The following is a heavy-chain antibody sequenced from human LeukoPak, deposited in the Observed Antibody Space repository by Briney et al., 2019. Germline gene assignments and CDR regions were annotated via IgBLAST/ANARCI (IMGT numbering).Heavy chain of an antibody. V-gene: IGHV3-21*04. CDR2: IISTSSYI. CDR1: GFTFSSYS. J-gene: IGHJ4*02. Sequence: WGSLRLSCAASGFTFSSYSMNWVRRAPGKGPVWVSSIISTSSYIYYANSMKGRFTISRDNAKNILYLPMNSLRAEDTAVYYGAKDDTSGWYDYWGQGTLVTVSS. D-gene: IGHD6-19*01. CDR3: AKDDTSGWYDY.